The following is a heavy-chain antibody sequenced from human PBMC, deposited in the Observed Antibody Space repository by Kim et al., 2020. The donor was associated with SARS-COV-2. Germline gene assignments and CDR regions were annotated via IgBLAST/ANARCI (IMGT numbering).Heavy chain of an antibody. J-gene: IGHJ4*02. CDR2: ISSSGSTI. CDR1: GFTFSSYE. CDR3: ARIEVEMATKNDY. D-gene: IGHD5-12*01. V-gene: IGHV3-48*03. Sequence: GGSLRLSCAASGFTFSSYEMNWVRQAPGKGLEWVSYISSSGSTIYYADSVKGRFTISRDNAKNSLYLQMNSLRAEDTAVYYCARIEVEMATKNDYWGQGTLVTVSS.